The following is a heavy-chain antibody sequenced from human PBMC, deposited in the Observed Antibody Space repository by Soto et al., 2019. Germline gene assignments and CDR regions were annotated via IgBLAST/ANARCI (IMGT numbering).Heavy chain of an antibody. CDR1: GFTFKTFV. D-gene: IGHD2-21*01. J-gene: IGHJ4*02. Sequence: GGSLRLSCAASGFTFKTFVMNWVRQSPGKGLEWVSYISGTTDTINFADSVRGRFTISRDNAKNSMFLQMDSLRDADTAVYYCVRQRGVMADFAYFDSWGQGTLVTVSS. CDR3: VRQRGVMADFAYFDS. CDR2: ISGTTDTI. V-gene: IGHV3-48*02.